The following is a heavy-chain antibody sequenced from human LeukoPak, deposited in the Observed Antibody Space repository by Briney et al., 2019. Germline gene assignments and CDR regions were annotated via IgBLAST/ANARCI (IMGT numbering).Heavy chain of an antibody. D-gene: IGHD5-24*01. CDR1: GFTFSSCE. CDR3: AKEGRDGFNYDY. Sequence: GGSLRLSCAASGFTFSSCEMNWVRQAPGKGLEWVAVISYDGSNKYYADSVKGRFTVSRDNSKNTLYLQMNSLRAEDTAVYYCAKEGRDGFNYDYWGQGTLVTVSS. CDR2: ISYDGSNK. V-gene: IGHV3-30*18. J-gene: IGHJ4*02.